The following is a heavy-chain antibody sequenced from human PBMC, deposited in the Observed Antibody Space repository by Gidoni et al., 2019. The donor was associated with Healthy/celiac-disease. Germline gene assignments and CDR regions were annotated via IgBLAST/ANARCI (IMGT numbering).Heavy chain of an antibody. CDR3: AKDRTATVVTPLDY. CDR2: ISGSGGST. V-gene: IGHV3-23*01. Sequence: EVQLLESGGGLVQPGGSLRLSCAASGFPFSSYALSWVRQAPGKGLEWVSAISGSGGSTYYADSVKGRFTISRDNSKNTLYLQMNSLRAEDTAVYYCAKDRTATVVTPLDYWGQGTLVTVSS. CDR1: GFPFSSYA. D-gene: IGHD4-17*01. J-gene: IGHJ4*02.